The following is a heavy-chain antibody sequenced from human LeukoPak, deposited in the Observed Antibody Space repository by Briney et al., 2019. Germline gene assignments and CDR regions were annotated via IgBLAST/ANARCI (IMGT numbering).Heavy chain of an antibody. CDR1: GFTFSNYE. J-gene: IGHJ4*02. V-gene: IGHV3-48*03. D-gene: IGHD3-3*01. CDR3: ARDFWSGSPD. CDR2: ISTSGSTI. Sequence: PGGSLRLSCTASGFTFSNYELNWVRQAPGKGLEWVSYISTSGSTIDYADSVKGRFTISRDNAKNSLYLQMNSLRVEDTAVYYCARDFWSGSPDWGQGTLVTVSS.